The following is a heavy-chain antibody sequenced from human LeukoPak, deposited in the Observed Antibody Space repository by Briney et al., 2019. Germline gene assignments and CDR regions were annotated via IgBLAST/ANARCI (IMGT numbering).Heavy chain of an antibody. CDR2: ISSSSSTI. V-gene: IGHV3-48*04. Sequence: GGSLRLSCAASGFTFSSYSMNWVRQAPGKGLEWVSYISSSSSTIYYADSVKGRFTISRDNAKNSLYLQMNSLRAEDTAVYYCARDPKLLWFGELGYNWFDPWGQGTLVTVSS. CDR1: GFTFSSYS. J-gene: IGHJ5*02. D-gene: IGHD3-10*01. CDR3: ARDPKLLWFGELGYNWFDP.